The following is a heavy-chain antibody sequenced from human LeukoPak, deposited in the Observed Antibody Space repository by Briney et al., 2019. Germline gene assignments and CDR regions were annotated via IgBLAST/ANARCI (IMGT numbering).Heavy chain of an antibody. V-gene: IGHV3-30*02. Sequence: GGSLRLSCAASGFPFSSYGMYWVRQTPDKGLQWVAYLRKDATYSNYADFVRGRFTISRDNYKNTLDLQMSSLRVEDTAVYYCASGGPTGGTLDYWGQGTLVTVSS. CDR1: GFPFSSYG. D-gene: IGHD3-16*01. CDR3: ASGGPTGGTLDY. J-gene: IGHJ4*02. CDR2: LRKDATYS.